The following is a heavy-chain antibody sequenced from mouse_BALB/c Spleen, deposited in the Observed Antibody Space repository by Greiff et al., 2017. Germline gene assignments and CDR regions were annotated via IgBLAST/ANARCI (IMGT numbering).Heavy chain of an antibody. CDR2: ISTYYGDA. CDR1: GYTFTDYA. D-gene: IGHD1-1*01. Sequence: VQLQQSGAELVRPGVSVKISCKGSGYTFTDYAMHWVKQSPAKSLEWIGVISTYYGDASYNQKFKGKATMTVDKSSSTAYMELARLTSEDSAIYYCARLGSRSFYAMDYWGQGTSVTVSS. CDR3: ARLGSRSFYAMDY. V-gene: IGHV1S137*01. J-gene: IGHJ4*01.